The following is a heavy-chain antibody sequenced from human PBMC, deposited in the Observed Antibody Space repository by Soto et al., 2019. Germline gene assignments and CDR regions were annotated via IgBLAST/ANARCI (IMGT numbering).Heavy chain of an antibody. CDR3: AREIMITFGGVIAPAYGMDV. CDR1: GFTVSSNY. J-gene: IGHJ6*02. D-gene: IGHD3-16*02. Sequence: GGSLRLSCAASGFTVSSNYMSWVRQAPGKGLEWVSVIFSGGYTYYADSVKDRFTISRDNSKNTLCLQMNSLRAEDTAVYYCAREIMITFGGVIAPAYGMDVWGQGTTVTVSS. V-gene: IGHV3-66*01. CDR2: IFSGGYT.